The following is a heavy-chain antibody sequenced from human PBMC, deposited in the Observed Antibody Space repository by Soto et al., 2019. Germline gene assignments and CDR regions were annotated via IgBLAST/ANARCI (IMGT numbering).Heavy chain of an antibody. CDR3: VKAGSGGSYLDH. J-gene: IGHJ4*02. Sequence: QVQLQESGPGLVKPSGTLSLSCVVSSGSISSTNWWSWVRQPPGRGLEWIGAIYHSGSINYNPSLRSRATISVDKSKNQFSLNLISVTAADTAVYFCVKAGSGGSYLDHWGQGILVTVSS. CDR2: IYHSGSI. D-gene: IGHD6-19*01. CDR1: SGSISSTNW. V-gene: IGHV4-4*02.